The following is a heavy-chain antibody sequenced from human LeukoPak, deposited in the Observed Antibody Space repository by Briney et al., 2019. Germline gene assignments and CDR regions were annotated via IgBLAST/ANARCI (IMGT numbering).Heavy chain of an antibody. V-gene: IGHV3-21*01. J-gene: IGHJ5*02. CDR2: ISSSSSYI. D-gene: IGHD3-10*01. Sequence: GGSLRLSCAASGFTFSSYSMNWVRQAPGKGLEWVSSISSSSSYIYYADSLKGRFTISRDNAKNSLYLQMNSLRAEDTAVYYCARSNYGSEGNWFDPWGQGTLVTVSS. CDR1: GFTFSSYS. CDR3: ARSNYGSEGNWFDP.